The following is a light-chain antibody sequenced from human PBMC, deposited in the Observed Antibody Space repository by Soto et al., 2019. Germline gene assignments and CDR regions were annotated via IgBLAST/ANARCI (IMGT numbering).Light chain of an antibody. CDR2: EVS. Sequence: QSALTQPASVSGSPGQSITISCTGTSSDVGGYNYVSWYQQNPGKAPKVMIYEVSNRPSGVSNRFSGSKSGNTASLTISGLQVEDEADYYCSSFTSSGTRVFGTGTKLTVL. CDR1: SSDVGGYNY. V-gene: IGLV2-14*01. J-gene: IGLJ1*01. CDR3: SSFTSSGTRV.